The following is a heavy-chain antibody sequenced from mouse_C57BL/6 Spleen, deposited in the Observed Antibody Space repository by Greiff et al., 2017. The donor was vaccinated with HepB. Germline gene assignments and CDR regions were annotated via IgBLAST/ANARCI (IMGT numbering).Heavy chain of an antibody. CDR3: ARMARTIN. Sequence: QLVESGGGLVQPGGSLKLSCAASGFTFSSYGMSRVRQTPDKRLELVATINSNGGSTYYPDSVKGRFTISRDNAKNTLYLQMSSLKSEDTAMYYCARMARTINWGQGTTLTVAS. CDR2: INSNGGST. V-gene: IGHV5-6-3*01. J-gene: IGHJ2*01. CDR1: GFTFSSYG.